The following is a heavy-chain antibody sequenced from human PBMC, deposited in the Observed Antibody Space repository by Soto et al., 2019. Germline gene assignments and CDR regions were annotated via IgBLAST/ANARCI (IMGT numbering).Heavy chain of an antibody. V-gene: IGHV4-28*01. CDR3: ARREIQGPIDS. D-gene: IGHD1-26*01. Sequence: QVQLQESGPGLVKPSDTLSLTCAVSGYSISSSNWWGWIRQPPGKGLEWIRYIYYSGTTYYNPSLKSRVTMSVATAKNQFSLKLTSVTAVDTAVYYCARREIQGPIDSGGQGTLVTVSS. J-gene: IGHJ4*02. CDR2: IYYSGTT. CDR1: GYSISSSNW.